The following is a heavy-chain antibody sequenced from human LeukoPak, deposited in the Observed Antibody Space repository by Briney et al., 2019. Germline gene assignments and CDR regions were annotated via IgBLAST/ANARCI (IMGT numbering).Heavy chain of an antibody. CDR2: ISSSSSYI. D-gene: IGHD6-19*01. Sequence: GGSLRLSCAASGFTFSNYSMNWVRQAPGKGLEWVSSISSSSSYIYYADSVKGRFTISRDNAKNSLYLQMNSLRAEDTAVYYCARCDSGWYVDYWGQGTLVTVSS. CDR3: ARCDSGWYVDY. J-gene: IGHJ4*02. V-gene: IGHV3-21*01. CDR1: GFTFSNYS.